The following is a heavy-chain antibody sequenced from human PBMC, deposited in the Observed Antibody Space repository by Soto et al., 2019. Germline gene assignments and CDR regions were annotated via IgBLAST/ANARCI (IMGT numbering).Heavy chain of an antibody. V-gene: IGHV3-74*01. CDR2: INGDGSST. CDR3: AGSPGLSRISGTTLGA. D-gene: IGHD1-7*01. J-gene: IGHJ5*01. Sequence: GGSLRLSCAASGFTFSSHWIHWVRQAPWKGLVWVSRINGDGSSTSYADSVKGRFTISRDNAKNMLYLQVNSLRADDTAVYYCAGSPGLSRISGTTLGAWGQGTLVTVSS. CDR1: GFTFSSHW.